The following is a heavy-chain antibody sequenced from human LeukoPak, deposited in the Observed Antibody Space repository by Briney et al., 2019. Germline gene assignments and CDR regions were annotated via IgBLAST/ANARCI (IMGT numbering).Heavy chain of an antibody. V-gene: IGHV4-59*01. J-gene: IGHJ5*02. Sequence: PSETLALTCTVSGGSISSYYWSWIRQPPGKGLEWIGYIYYSGSTNYNPSLKSRVTISVDTSKNQFSLKLSSLTAADTAVYYCARADYYGSGNNWFDPWGQGTLVTVSS. CDR3: ARADYYGSGNNWFDP. D-gene: IGHD3-10*01. CDR1: GGSISSYY. CDR2: IYYSGST.